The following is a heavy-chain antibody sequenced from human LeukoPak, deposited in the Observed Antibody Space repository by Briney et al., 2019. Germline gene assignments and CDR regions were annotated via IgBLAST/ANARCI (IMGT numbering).Heavy chain of an antibody. CDR1: GFTFSTYE. J-gene: IGHJ3*02. V-gene: IGHV3-48*03. CDR2: IVGSGTTT. D-gene: IGHD2-21*01. CDR3: ARRMVPKKKNVAYDI. Sequence: GGSLRLSCAASGFTFSTYEMNWVRQAPGKGLEWVSYIVGSGTTTYYADSVKGRFTISRYNAKNSLYLQMNSLRAEDTAVYYCARRMVPKKKNVAYDIRRLETVVAVSS.